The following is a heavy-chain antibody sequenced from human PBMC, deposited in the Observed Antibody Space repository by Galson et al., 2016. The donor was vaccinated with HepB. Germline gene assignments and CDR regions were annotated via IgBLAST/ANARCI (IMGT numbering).Heavy chain of an antibody. D-gene: IGHD2-2*01. V-gene: IGHV3-30*18. CDR3: AKDGKYCSTTSCYSGYFFDN. CDR2: LSFDGSNQ. J-gene: IGHJ4*02. Sequence: SLRLSCAASGFIFDNYGMHWVRQAPGKGLEWVAVLSFDGSNQYYADSVKGRFTVSRDNSKNTLYLHMNTLRTEDTAVYYCAKDGKYCSTTSCYSGYFFDNWGQGSPVTVSA. CDR1: GFIFDNYG.